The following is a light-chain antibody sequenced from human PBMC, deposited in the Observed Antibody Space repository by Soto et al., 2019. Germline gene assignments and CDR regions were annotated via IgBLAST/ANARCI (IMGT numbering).Light chain of an antibody. CDR2: WAS. J-gene: IGKJ1*01. CDR1: QSILYSSNNKNY. Sequence: DIVMTQSPDSLAVSLGERATINCKSSQSILYSSNNKNYLAWYQKRPGQPPKLLIYWASIRESGVNDRFSGSGSGTDFTLTISSLQAEEVAVYDCKQYYSTLWTFGQGTMVEIK. CDR3: KQYYSTLWT. V-gene: IGKV4-1*01.